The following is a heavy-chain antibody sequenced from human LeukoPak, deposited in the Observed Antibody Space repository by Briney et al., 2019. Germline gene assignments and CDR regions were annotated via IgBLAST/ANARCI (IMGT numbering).Heavy chain of an antibody. CDR1: GGTFSSYA. D-gene: IGHD1-26*01. CDR2: ISAYNGNT. V-gene: IGHV1-18*01. CDR3: ARDGVGAERNY. Sequence: ASVKVSCKASGGTFSSYAISWVRQAPGQGLEWMGWISAYNGNTNYAQKLQGRVTMTTDTSTSTAYMELRSLRSDDTAVYYCARDGVGAERNYWGQGTLVTVSS. J-gene: IGHJ4*02.